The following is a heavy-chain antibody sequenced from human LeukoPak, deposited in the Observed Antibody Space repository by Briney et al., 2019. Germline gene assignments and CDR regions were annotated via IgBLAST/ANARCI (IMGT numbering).Heavy chain of an antibody. D-gene: IGHD1-20*01. V-gene: IGHV1-2*02. Sequence: ASVKVSCKASGYPFSRYGISWVRQAPGQGLDWMGWINPNSGGTNYAQKFQGRVTMTRDTSISTAYMELSRLRSDDTAVYYCARSGRRGINWFDPWGQGTLVTVSS. CDR3: ARSGRRGINWFDP. J-gene: IGHJ5*02. CDR2: INPNSGGT. CDR1: GYPFSRYG.